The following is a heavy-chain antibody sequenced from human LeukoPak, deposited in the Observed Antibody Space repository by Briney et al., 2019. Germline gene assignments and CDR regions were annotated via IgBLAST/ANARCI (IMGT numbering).Heavy chain of an antibody. CDR1: GGTFSSYA. V-gene: IGHV1-69*04. CDR3: ARDDYGSGSLSYYYGMDV. Sequence: SVTFSCKASGGTFSSYAISWVRQAPGQGLEWMGRIIPILGIANYAQKFQGRVTITADKSTSTAYMELSSLRSEDTAVYYCARDDYGSGSLSYYYGMDVWGQGTTVTVSS. J-gene: IGHJ6*02. CDR2: IIPILGIA. D-gene: IGHD3-10*01.